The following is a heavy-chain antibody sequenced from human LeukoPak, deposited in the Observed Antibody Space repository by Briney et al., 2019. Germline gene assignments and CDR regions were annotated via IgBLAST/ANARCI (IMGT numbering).Heavy chain of an antibody. CDR3: NYYCSSTSCQSNWFDP. CDR1: GGSFSGYY. CDR2: INHSGST. J-gene: IGHJ5*02. Sequence: SETLSLTCAVYGGSFSGYYWSWIRQPPGKGLEWIGEINHSGSTNYNPSLKSRVTISVDTSKNQFSLKLSSVTAADTAVYYCNYYCSSTSCQSNWFDPWGQGTLVTVSP. V-gene: IGHV4-34*01. D-gene: IGHD2-2*01.